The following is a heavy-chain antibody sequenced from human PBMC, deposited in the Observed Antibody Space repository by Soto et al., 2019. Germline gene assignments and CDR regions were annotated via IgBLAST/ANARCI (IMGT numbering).Heavy chain of an antibody. J-gene: IGHJ5*02. CDR2: ISAYNGNT. V-gene: IGHV1-18*01. CDR3: ARAPLIVVDTALSSWFDP. D-gene: IGHD5-18*01. Sequence: ASVKVSCKASGYTFTSYGISWVRQAPGQGLEWMGWISAYNGNTNYAQKLQGRVTMTTDTSTSTAYMELRSLKSDDTAVHYCARAPLIVVDTALSSWFDPWGQGTLVTVSS. CDR1: GYTFTSYG.